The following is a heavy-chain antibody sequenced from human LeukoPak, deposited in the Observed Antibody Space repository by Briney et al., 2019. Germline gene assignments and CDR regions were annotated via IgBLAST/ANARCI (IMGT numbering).Heavy chain of an antibody. CDR2: INHSGST. Sequence: SETLSLTCAVYGGSFSGYYWSWIRQPPGKGLEWIGEINHSGSTNYNPSLKSRVTISVDTSKNQFPLKLSSVTAADTAVYYCARVRRNILTGYPLVFDYWGQGTLVTVSS. CDR1: GGSFSGYY. V-gene: IGHV4-34*01. D-gene: IGHD3-9*01. J-gene: IGHJ4*02. CDR3: ARVRRNILTGYPLVFDY.